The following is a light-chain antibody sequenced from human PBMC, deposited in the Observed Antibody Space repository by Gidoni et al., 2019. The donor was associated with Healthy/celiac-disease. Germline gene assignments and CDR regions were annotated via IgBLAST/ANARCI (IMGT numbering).Light chain of an antibody. CDR1: QSISSW. CDR3: QQYSNYSRT. Sequence: DIQMTQSPSTLSASVGDRVTITCRASQSISSWLAWYQQKPGNAPRLLIYKASSLESGIPSRFSGSGSGTEFTLTISSLQPDDFATYYCQQYSNYSRTFGQGTKLEIK. V-gene: IGKV1-5*03. CDR2: KAS. J-gene: IGKJ2*01.